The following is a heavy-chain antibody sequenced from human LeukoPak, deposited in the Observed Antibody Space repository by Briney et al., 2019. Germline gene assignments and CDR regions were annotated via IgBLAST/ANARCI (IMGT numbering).Heavy chain of an antibody. CDR1: GFTFSSYD. CDR3: VRDRYYTMDV. J-gene: IGHJ6*03. Sequence: GGSLRLSCAASGFTFSSYDMHWVRQATGKGLEWVSAIGTAGDTYYPGSVKGRFIISRDNAKNTLYLQMNSLRAEDSAVYYCVRDRYYTMDVWGKGTTVSVSS. V-gene: IGHV3-13*01. CDR2: IGTAGDT.